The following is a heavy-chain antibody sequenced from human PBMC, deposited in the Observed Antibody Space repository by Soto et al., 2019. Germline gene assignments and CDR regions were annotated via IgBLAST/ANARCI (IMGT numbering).Heavy chain of an antibody. J-gene: IGHJ6*02. V-gene: IGHV2-5*02. CDR1: AFSLSTGGGG. CDR3: IQSRCGGDCLQSYASYYYYGMDV. CDR2: IYWDDDK. D-gene: IGHD2-21*02. Sequence: SGPTLVNPTQTLTLTCTFSAFSLSTGGGGVGWIRQPPGKALEWLALIYWDDDKRYSPSLRSRLTITKDTSKNQVVLTMTNMDPVDTATYYCIQSRCGGDCLQSYASYYYYGMDVWGQGTTVTVS.